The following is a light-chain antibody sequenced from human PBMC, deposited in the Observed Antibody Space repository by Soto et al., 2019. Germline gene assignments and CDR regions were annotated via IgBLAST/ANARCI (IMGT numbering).Light chain of an antibody. CDR2: DDA. V-gene: IGLV3-21*02. CDR1: NIGSKT. J-gene: IGLJ2*01. CDR3: QGWDANTDHVV. Sequence: SYELTQPPSVSVAPGQTARLTCGGSNIGSKTVHWYQQKPGQAPVLVVYDDADRPSGIPERFSGSNYGNMAALTISRVEAGHEADYYCQGWDANTDHVVFGGGTKVTVL.